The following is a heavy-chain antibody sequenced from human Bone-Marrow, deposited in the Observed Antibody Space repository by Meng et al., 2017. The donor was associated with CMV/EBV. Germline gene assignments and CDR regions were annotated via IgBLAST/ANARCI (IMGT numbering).Heavy chain of an antibody. CDR1: GFTFSSYS. V-gene: IGHV3-48*04. Sequence: GESLKISCAASGFTFSSYSMDWVRQVPGKGLEWVSYISSSDSTICYADSVKGRFTISTDNSKNTLYLELTSPRAEDTAVYYCARVPYRSTSGEYFYYHGMDVWGQGPTVTVSS. CDR3: ARVPYRSTSGEYFYYHGMDV. CDR2: ISSSDSTI. J-gene: IGHJ6*02. D-gene: IGHD6-6*01.